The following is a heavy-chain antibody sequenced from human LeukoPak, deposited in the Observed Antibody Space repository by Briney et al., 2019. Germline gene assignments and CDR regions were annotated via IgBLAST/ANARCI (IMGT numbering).Heavy chain of an antibody. CDR3: ARGLATDDAFDI. V-gene: IGHV4-59*12. CDR1: GGSISSYY. CDR2: IYYSGST. D-gene: IGHD5-12*01. J-gene: IGHJ3*02. Sequence: SETLSLTCTVSGGSISSYYWSWIRQPPGKGLEWIGYIYYSGSTNYNPSLKSRVTISVDTSKNQFSLKLSSVTAADTAVYYCARGLATDDAFDIWGQGTMVTVSS.